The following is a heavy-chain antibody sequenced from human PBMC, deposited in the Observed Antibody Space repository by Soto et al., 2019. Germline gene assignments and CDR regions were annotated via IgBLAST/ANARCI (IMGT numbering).Heavy chain of an antibody. CDR1: GFTLSNHA. J-gene: IGHJ6*02. CDR2: IWYDGSNK. Sequence: QVQLVESGGGVVQPGTSLRLSCTTSGFTLSNHAMHWVRQAPGKGLEWVAQIWYDGSNKYYADSVKGRFTISRDNSRNMVYVQMNSLRVEDTAVYYCARDGQQLAPYALDVWGQGTSVTVSS. V-gene: IGHV3-33*01. D-gene: IGHD6-13*01. CDR3: ARDGQQLAPYALDV.